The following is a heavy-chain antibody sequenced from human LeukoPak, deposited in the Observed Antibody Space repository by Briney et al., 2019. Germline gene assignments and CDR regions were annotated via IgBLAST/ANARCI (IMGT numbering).Heavy chain of an antibody. D-gene: IGHD2-15*01. CDR1: GGSISSYY. CDR3: ARVVCSGGSCYPIFDY. V-gene: IGHV4-59*01. J-gene: IGHJ4*02. Sequence: SETLSLTCTVSGGSISSYYWSWIRQPPGKGLEWIGYIYYSGSTNYNPSLKRRVTISVDTSKNQFSLKLSSVTAADTAVYYCARVVCSGGSCYPIFDYWGQGTLVTVSS. CDR2: IYYSGST.